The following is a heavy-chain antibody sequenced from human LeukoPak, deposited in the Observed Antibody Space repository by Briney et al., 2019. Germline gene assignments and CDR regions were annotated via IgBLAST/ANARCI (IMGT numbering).Heavy chain of an antibody. V-gene: IGHV4-34*01. CDR3: ARGRELRQLVYYFDY. J-gene: IGHJ4*02. CDR1: GGSFSGYY. Sequence: SETLSLTCAVYGGSFSGYYWSWIRQPPGKGLEWIGEINHSGSTNYNPSLKSRVTISVDTSKNQFSLKLSSVTAADTAVYYCARGRELRQLVYYFDYWGQGTLVTVSS. D-gene: IGHD6-6*01. CDR2: INHSGST.